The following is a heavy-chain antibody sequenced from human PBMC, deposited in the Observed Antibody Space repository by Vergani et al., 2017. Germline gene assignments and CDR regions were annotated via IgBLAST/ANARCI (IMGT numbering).Heavy chain of an antibody. CDR2: ISYDGSNK. J-gene: IGHJ4*02. Sequence: QVQLVESGGGVVQPGTSLRLSCAASGFTFSSYAMHWVRQAPGKGLEWVAVISYDGSNKYYADSVKGRFTISRDNSKNTLYLQMNSLRAEDTAVYYCAIQGAAAADYWGQGTLVTVAS. D-gene: IGHD6-13*01. V-gene: IGHV3-30-3*01. CDR3: AIQGAAAADY. CDR1: GFTFSSYA.